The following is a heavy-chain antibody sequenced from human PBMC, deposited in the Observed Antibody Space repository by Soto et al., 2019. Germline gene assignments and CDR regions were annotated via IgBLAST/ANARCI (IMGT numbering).Heavy chain of an antibody. CDR3: ARPVGLAYYDSSGYQAFDY. J-gene: IGHJ4*02. V-gene: IGHV1-69*01. CDR1: GGTFSSYA. CDR2: IIPIFGTA. Sequence: QVQLVQSGAEVKKPGSSVKVSCKASGGTFSSYAISWVRQAPGQGLEWMGGIIPIFGTANYAQKFQGRVTITADESTSTAYMELSSLRSEDTAVYYYARPVGLAYYDSSGYQAFDYWGQGTLVTVSS. D-gene: IGHD3-22*01.